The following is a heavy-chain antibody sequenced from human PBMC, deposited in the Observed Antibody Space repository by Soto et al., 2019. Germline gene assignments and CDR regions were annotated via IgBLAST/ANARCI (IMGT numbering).Heavy chain of an antibody. J-gene: IGHJ3*01. CDR2: IGLGSSTK. Sequence: TGGSMRLSCAASGFNFRNYGMNWVRQDTGKGLEWVSYIGLGSSTKYYADSVEGRFTISRDNAKNSLYLQMNSLRAEDTAVYYCARDQLYYNDISGRPLNAFDVWGQGTMVTVSS. D-gene: IGHD3-22*01. CDR1: GFNFRNYG. V-gene: IGHV3-48*01. CDR3: ARDQLYYNDISGRPLNAFDV.